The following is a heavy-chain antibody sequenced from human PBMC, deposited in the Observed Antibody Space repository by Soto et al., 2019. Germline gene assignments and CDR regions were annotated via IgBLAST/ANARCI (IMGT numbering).Heavy chain of an antibody. CDR3: TKDPNGDYIGAFDF. CDR1: GFTVSSKY. CDR2: NGGGGTT. D-gene: IGHD4-17*01. Sequence: GGSLRLSCAASGFTVSSKYMSWVRQAPGEWLEWISGNGGGGTTSYADSVKGRFTISRDNSKSTLYLRMTSLRVEDTAVYYCTKDPNGDYIGAFDFWGQGILVTVSS. J-gene: IGHJ3*01. V-gene: IGHV3-66*01.